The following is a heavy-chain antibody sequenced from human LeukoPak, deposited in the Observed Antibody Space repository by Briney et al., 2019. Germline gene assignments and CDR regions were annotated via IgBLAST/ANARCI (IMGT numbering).Heavy chain of an antibody. Sequence: SETLSLTCTVSGGSISTYYWSWIRQPPGKGLEWIGYVYYSGSTNYNPSLESRVTISVDTSRNQFSLMLSSVTAADTAVYYCARGGTIKNGMDVWGQGTTVTVSS. J-gene: IGHJ6*02. D-gene: IGHD1-14*01. V-gene: IGHV4-59*01. CDR2: VYYSGST. CDR1: GGSISTYY. CDR3: ARGGTIKNGMDV.